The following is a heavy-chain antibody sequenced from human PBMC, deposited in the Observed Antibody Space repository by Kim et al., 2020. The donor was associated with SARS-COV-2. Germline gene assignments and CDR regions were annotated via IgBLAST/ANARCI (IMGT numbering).Heavy chain of an antibody. CDR2: IYYSGST. Sequence: SETLSLTCTVSGGSISSYYWSWIRQPPGKGLEWIGYIYYSGSTNYNPSLKSRVTISVDTSKNQFSLKLSSVTAADTAVYYCARGTTVTTLVPPLSMDVWGQGTTVTVSS. J-gene: IGHJ6*02. D-gene: IGHD4-4*01. CDR3: ARGTTVTTLVPPLSMDV. CDR1: GGSISSYY. V-gene: IGHV4-59*08.